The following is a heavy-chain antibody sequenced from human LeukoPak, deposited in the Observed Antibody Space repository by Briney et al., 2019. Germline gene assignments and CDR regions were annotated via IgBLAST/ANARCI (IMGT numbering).Heavy chain of an antibody. CDR3: AREISSWYRTEGRFDP. CDR2: IKQDGSEK. V-gene: IGHV3-7*01. J-gene: IGHJ5*02. D-gene: IGHD6-13*01. CDR1: GFIFSNYW. Sequence: GGSLRLSCAASGFIFSNYWMSWVRQAPGKGLEWVANIKQDGSEKSYVDSVTGRFTISRDNAKNSLYLQMNSPRAEDTAVYYCAREISSWYRTEGRFDPWGQGTLVTVSS.